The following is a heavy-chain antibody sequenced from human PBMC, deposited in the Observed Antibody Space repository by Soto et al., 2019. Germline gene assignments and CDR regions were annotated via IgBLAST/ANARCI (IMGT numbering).Heavy chain of an antibody. Sequence: SGPTLVNPTQTLTLTCTFSGFSLSTSGMCVSWIRQPPGKALEWLARIDWDDDKYYSTSLKTRLTISKNTSKNQVVLTMTNMDPVDTATYYCARITIAARPSPYYYGMDVWGQGTTVTVSS. CDR3: ARITIAARPSPYYYGMDV. V-gene: IGHV2-70*11. D-gene: IGHD6-6*01. J-gene: IGHJ6*02. CDR1: GFSLSTSGMC. CDR2: IDWDDDK.